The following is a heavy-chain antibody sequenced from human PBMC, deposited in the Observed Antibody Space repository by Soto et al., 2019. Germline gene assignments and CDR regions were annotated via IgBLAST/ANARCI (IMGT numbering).Heavy chain of an antibody. Sequence: SETLSLTCAVSGYSISSGYYGGWLRQPPGKGLEGIGSIYHGGSSYYNPSLNSRVTLAIDMTNNHVSLLLNSVSSAVTAVYYCAREVPWVPYYYDSSPYTFELWFDPWGQGTLVTVSS. CDR3: AREVPWVPYYYDSSPYTFELWFDP. V-gene: IGHV4-38-2*02. CDR2: IYHGGSS. D-gene: IGHD3-22*01. CDR1: GYSISSGYY. J-gene: IGHJ5*02.